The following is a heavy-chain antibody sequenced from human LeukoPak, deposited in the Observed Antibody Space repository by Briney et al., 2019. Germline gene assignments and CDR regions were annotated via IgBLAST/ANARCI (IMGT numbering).Heavy chain of an antibody. D-gene: IGHD4-11*01. CDR1: GGSISSSNW. V-gene: IGHV4-4*02. CDR3: ARASSYMTTRRFDY. J-gene: IGHJ4*02. CDR2: IYHSGST. Sequence: SGTLSLTCAVSGGSISSSNWWSWVRQPPGKGLEWIGEIYHSGSTNYNPSLKSRVTISVDKSKNQFSLKLSSVTAADTAVYYCARASSYMTTRRFDYWGQGTLVTVSS.